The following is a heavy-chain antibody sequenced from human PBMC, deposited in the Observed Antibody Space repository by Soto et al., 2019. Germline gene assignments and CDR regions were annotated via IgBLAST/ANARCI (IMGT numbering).Heavy chain of an antibody. Sequence: GGSLRLSCAASGFTFSGSAMHWVRQASGKGLEWVGRIGSKANTYATAYGASMKGRSTISRDDSKNTTYLQMNSLKTEDTAVYYCTKNWGSWYFDLWGRGTLVTVSS. CDR3: TKNWGSWYFDL. D-gene: IGHD7-27*01. J-gene: IGHJ2*01. V-gene: IGHV3-73*01. CDR2: IGSKANTYAT. CDR1: GFTFSGSA.